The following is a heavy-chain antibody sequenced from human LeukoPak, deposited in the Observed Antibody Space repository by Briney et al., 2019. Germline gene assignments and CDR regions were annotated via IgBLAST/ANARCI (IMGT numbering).Heavy chain of an antibody. J-gene: IGHJ4*02. CDR1: GGSFSGYY. V-gene: IGHV4-34*01. D-gene: IGHD3-10*01. CDR2: INHSGST. CDR3: ARERGTMVRGVIPLDY. Sequence: PSETLSLTCAVYGGSFSGYYWSWIRQPPGKGLEWIGEINHSGSTNHNPSLKSRVTISVDTSKNQFSLKLSSVTAEDTAVYYCARERGTMVRGVIPLDYWGQGTLVTVSS.